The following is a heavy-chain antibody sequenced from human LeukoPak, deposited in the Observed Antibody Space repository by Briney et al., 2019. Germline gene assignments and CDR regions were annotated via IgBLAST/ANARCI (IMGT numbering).Heavy chain of an antibody. Sequence: PGRSLRLSCAASGSTFSSYGMHWVRQAPGKGLEWVAVIWYDGSNKYYADSVKGRFTISRDNSKNTLYLQMNSLRAEDTAVYYCAKDAGGIAVAGTFPDYWGQGTLVTVSS. J-gene: IGHJ4*02. V-gene: IGHV3-33*06. CDR2: IWYDGSNK. CDR3: AKDAGGIAVAGTFPDY. CDR1: GSTFSSYG. D-gene: IGHD6-19*01.